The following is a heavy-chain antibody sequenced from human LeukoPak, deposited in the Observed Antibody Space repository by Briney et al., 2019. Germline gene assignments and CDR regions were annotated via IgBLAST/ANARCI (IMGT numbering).Heavy chain of an antibody. CDR2: INPNSGGT. CDR1: GYTFTGYY. J-gene: IGHJ3*02. Sequence: ASVKVSCKASGYTFTGYYMHWVRQAPGQGLEWMGWINPNSGGTNYAQKFQGRVTMTRDTSISTAYMELSRLRSDDTAVYYRARWWSSFDAFDIWGQGTMVTVSS. CDR3: ARWWSSFDAFDI. D-gene: IGHD3-16*01. V-gene: IGHV1-2*02.